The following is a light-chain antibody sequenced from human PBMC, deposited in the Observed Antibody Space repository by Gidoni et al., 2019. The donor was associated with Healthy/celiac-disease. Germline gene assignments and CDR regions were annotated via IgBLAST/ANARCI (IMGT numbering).Light chain of an antibody. CDR3: AAWDASLNGHV. CDR1: SSNIGSHT. J-gene: IGLJ3*02. Sequence: QSVLTQQPSASGTPGQRVTISCSGSSSNIGSHTVNWYQQLPGTAPKLLIYSNNQRPSGVPDRFSGSTSGTSASLAISGLQSEDEADYYCAAWDASLNGHVFGGGTKLTVL. CDR2: SNN. V-gene: IGLV1-44*01.